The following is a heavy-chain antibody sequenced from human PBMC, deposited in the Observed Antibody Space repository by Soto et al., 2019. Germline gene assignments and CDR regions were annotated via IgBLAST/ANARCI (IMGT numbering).Heavy chain of an antibody. J-gene: IGHJ6*02. CDR2: IIPIFGTA. CDR1: GGTFSSYA. Sequence: GASVKVSCKASGGTFSSYAISWVRQAPGQGLEWMGGIIPIFGTANYAQKFQGRVTITADESTSTAYMELGSLRSEDTAVYYCARIVGYCSGGSCYSNRYYYYGMDVWGQGTTVTVSS. CDR3: ARIVGYCSGGSCYSNRYYYYGMDV. D-gene: IGHD2-15*01. V-gene: IGHV1-69*13.